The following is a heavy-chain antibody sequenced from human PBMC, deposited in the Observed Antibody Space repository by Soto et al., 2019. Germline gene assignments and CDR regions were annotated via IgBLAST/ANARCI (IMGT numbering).Heavy chain of an antibody. CDR3: AKVYYSSGSRSDY. J-gene: IGHJ4*02. V-gene: IGHV3-23*01. Sequence: GSLRLSCAASGFTFSSYAMSWVRQAPGKGLEWVSAISGSGGSTHYADSVKGRFTISRDNSKNTLYLQMNSLRAEDTAVYYCAKVYYSSGSRSDYWGQGTLVTVSS. CDR2: ISGSGGST. CDR1: GFTFSSYA. D-gene: IGHD6-19*01.